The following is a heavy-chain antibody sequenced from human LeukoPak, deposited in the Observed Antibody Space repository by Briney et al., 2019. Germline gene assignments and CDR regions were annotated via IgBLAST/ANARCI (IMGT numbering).Heavy chain of an antibody. D-gene: IGHD3-10*01. CDR1: GGSISSSSYY. Sequence: PSETLSLTCTVSGGSISSSSYYWGWIRQPPGKGLEWIGSIYYSGSTYYNPSLKSRVTISVDTSKNQFSLKLSSVTAADTAVYYCARVEVPLIDPWGQGTLVTVSS. CDR2: IYYSGST. CDR3: ARVEVPLIDP. J-gene: IGHJ5*02. V-gene: IGHV4-39*07.